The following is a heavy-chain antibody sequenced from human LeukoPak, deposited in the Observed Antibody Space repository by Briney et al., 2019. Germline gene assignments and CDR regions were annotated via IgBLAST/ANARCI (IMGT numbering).Heavy chain of an antibody. Sequence: SETLSLTCTVSGGSISSSGYSWGWIRQPPGKGLEWLGSIHYSGIAHYNPSLKSRVTISIDTSKIQFSLRLSSVTAADTAVYYCAGQHSTSWYHRVDYWGQGTLVTVSS. CDR3: AGQHSTSWYHRVDY. CDR2: IHYSGIA. D-gene: IGHD6-13*01. J-gene: IGHJ4*02. CDR1: GGSISSSGYS. V-gene: IGHV4-39*01.